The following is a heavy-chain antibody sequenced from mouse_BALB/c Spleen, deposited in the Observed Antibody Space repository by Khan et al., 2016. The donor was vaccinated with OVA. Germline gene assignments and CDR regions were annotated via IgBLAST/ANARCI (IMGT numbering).Heavy chain of an antibody. CDR1: GYTFTDYS. J-gene: IGHJ3*01. V-gene: IGHV9-2-1*01. CDR3: DRAGRATFAY. Sequence: QIQLVQSGPELKKPGETVKISCKASGYTFTDYSMHWVKQAPGKGLKWMGWINTETGEPTYADDFKGRFAFSLETSASTAYLQINNLKNDDTATYFCDRAGRATFAYWRQGTLVTVSA. D-gene: IGHD3-1*01. CDR2: INTETGEP.